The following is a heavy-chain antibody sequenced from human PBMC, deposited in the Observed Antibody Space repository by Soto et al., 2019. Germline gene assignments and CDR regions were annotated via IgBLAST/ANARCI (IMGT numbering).Heavy chain of an antibody. V-gene: IGHV3-30*04. Sequence: PGGCLRLSCAASGFLVSTYSMHWVRQAPGKGLEWVALMSYDGSSKDYADSVKGRFTISRDNPRNTLYLQMNSLRAEDTAVYYCARSLWFGELSDWGQGTLVTVSS. CDR2: MSYDGSSK. J-gene: IGHJ4*02. D-gene: IGHD3-10*01. CDR1: GFLVSTYS. CDR3: ARSLWFGELSD.